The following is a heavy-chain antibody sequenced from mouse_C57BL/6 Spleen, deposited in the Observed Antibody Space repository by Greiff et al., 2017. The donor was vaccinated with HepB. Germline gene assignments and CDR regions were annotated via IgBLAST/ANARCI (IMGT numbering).Heavy chain of an antibody. Sequence: EVQWVESGGGLVKPGGSLKLSCAASGFTFSSYAMSWVRQTPEKRLEWVATISDGGSYTYYPDNVKGRFTISRDNAKNNLYLQMSHLKSEDTAMYYCARGRRQTAQAPYYFDYWGQGTTLTVSS. CDR3: ARGRRQTAQAPYYFDY. CDR1: GFTFSSYA. CDR2: ISDGGSYT. J-gene: IGHJ2*01. D-gene: IGHD3-2*02. V-gene: IGHV5-4*01.